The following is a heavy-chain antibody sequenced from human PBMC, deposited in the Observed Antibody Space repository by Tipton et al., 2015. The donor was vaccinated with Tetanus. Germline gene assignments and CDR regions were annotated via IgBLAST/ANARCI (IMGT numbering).Heavy chain of an antibody. CDR3: AKDSMVRGVIITTDFDY. CDR2: ISGSGGST. V-gene: IGHV3-23*01. D-gene: IGHD3-10*01. CDR1: GFTLSSYA. J-gene: IGHJ4*02. Sequence: SLRLSCAAPGFTLSSYAMSWVRQAPGKGLEWVSAISGSGGSTYYADSVKGRFTISRDNSKSTLYLQMNSLRAEDTAVYYCAKDSMVRGVIITTDFDYWGQGTLVTVSS.